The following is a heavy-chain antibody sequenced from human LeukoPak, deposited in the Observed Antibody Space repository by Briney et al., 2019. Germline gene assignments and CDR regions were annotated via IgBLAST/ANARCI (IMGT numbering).Heavy chain of an antibody. CDR1: GFTFSSYA. CDR3: ARYEWLGTFDY. Sequence: PGGSLRLSCAASGFTFSSYAMHWVRQAPGKGLEWVSYISSSSSTIYYADSVKGRFTISRDNAKNSLYLQMNSLRAEDTAVYYCARYEWLGTFDYWGQGTLVTVSS. J-gene: IGHJ4*02. CDR2: ISSSSSTI. D-gene: IGHD6-19*01. V-gene: IGHV3-48*01.